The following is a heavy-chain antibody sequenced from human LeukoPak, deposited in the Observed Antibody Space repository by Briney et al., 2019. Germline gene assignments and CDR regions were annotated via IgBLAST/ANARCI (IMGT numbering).Heavy chain of an antibody. CDR2: ISHGGNT. D-gene: IGHD3-16*01. CDR3: ARGPSASYGAWSGP. V-gene: IGHV4-34*01. Sequence: SETLSLTCAVYGGSLSTYDWSWIRQTPGKGLEWIGKISHGGNTNYNPSLMGRVTISVETSRNQVSLRLSSLTAADTAVYYCARGPSASYGAWSGPWGQGTLVTVSS. CDR1: GGSLSTYD. J-gene: IGHJ5*02.